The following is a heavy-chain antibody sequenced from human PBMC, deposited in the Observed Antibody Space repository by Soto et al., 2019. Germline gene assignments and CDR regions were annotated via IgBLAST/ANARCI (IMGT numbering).Heavy chain of an antibody. CDR1: GYKFTSYW. D-gene: IGHD3-22*01. Sequence: GESLKISCRTSGYKFTSYWIAWVRQMPGKGLEWMGIIFPSDSDTRYSPSFQCQVTISAYRSTSTVFLQWASLKASDTAVYFCARKDKSGYFNWFDPWGEGTLVTVSS. CDR3: ARKDKSGYFNWFDP. V-gene: IGHV5-51*01. J-gene: IGHJ5*02. CDR2: IFPSDSDT.